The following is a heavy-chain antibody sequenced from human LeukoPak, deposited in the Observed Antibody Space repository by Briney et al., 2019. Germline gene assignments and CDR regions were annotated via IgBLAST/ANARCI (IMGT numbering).Heavy chain of an antibody. CDR2: IGGSGGST. CDR1: GFTFSNYA. D-gene: IGHD1-26*01. CDR3: AKGGDWEPLDY. V-gene: IGHV3-23*01. Sequence: AGSLRLSCAASGFTFSNYAMSWVRQAPGKGLEWVSGIGGSGGSTYYADSVTGRFTISRDNSKNTLYVQMSSLRAEDTAVYYCAKGGDWEPLDYWGQGTLLTVSS. J-gene: IGHJ4*02.